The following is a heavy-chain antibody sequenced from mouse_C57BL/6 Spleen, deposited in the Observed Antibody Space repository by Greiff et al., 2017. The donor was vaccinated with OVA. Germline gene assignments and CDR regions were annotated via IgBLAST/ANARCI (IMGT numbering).Heavy chain of an antibody. CDR3: ARGTGSSGTFDY. CDR1: GYTFTDYY. V-gene: IGHV1-26*01. CDR2: INPNNGGT. Sequence: VQLQQSGPELVKPGASVKISCKASGYTFTDYYMNWVKQSHGKSLEWIGDINPNNGGTSYNQKFKGKATLTVDKSSSTAYMELRSLTSEDSAVYYCARGTGSSGTFDYWGQGTTLTVSS. D-gene: IGHD3-2*02. J-gene: IGHJ2*01.